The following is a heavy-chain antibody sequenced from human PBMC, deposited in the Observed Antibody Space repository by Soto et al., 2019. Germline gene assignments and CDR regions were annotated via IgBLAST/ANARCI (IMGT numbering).Heavy chain of an antibody. J-gene: IGHJ4*02. Sequence: GGSLRLSCAASGFTFTRYSMNWVRQAPGKGLEWVSSISSTTNYIYYADSMKGRFTVSRDNAKNSVYLEMNSPGAEDTAVYYCARESEDLTSNFDYWGQGTLVTVSS. CDR2: ISSTTNYI. CDR3: ARESEDLTSNFDY. CDR1: GFTFTRYS. V-gene: IGHV3-21*01.